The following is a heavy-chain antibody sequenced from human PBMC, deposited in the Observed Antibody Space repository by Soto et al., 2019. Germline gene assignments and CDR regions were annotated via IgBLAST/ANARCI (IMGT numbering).Heavy chain of an antibody. CDR3: ARDIVVVVAATYYYYYGMDV. Sequence: GGSLRLSCAASGFTFSSYEMNWVRQAPGKGLEWVSYISSSGSTIYYADSVKGRFTISRDNAKNSLYLQMNSLRAEDTAVYYCARDIVVVVAATYYYYYGMDVWGKGTTVTVS. V-gene: IGHV3-48*03. J-gene: IGHJ6*04. D-gene: IGHD2-15*01. CDR2: ISSSGSTI. CDR1: GFTFSSYE.